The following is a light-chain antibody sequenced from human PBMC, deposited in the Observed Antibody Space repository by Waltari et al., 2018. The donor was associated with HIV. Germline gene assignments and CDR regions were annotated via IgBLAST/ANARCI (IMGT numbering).Light chain of an antibody. Sequence: QSALTQPASVSGSPGQSITISCTGTSSDVGGYNYVSWYQQHPGKVPKLMIFEVSNRPSGVSNRLSGSKSGNTASRTISGLQAEDEADYYCSSYTSSSTLYVFGSGTKVTVL. CDR3: SSYTSSSTLYV. V-gene: IGLV2-14*01. CDR2: EVS. CDR1: SSDVGGYNY. J-gene: IGLJ1*01.